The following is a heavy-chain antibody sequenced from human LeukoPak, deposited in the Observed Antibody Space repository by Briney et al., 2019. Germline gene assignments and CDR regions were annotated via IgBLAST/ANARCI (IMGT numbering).Heavy chain of an antibody. V-gene: IGHV4-59*01. CDR2: IYYSGST. D-gene: IGHD5-18*01. CDR3: ARDLRLDYGYSYGYGAFDI. J-gene: IGHJ3*02. CDR1: GGSISSYY. Sequence: SETLSLACTVSGGSISSYYWSWIRQPPGKGLEWIGYIYYSGSTNYNPSLKSRVTISVDTSKNQFSLKLSSVTAADTALYYCARDLRLDYGYSYGYGAFDIWGQGTMVTVSS.